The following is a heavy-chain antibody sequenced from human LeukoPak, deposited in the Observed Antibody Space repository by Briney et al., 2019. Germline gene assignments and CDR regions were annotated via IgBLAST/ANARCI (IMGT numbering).Heavy chain of an antibody. J-gene: IGHJ4*02. CDR3: AKDGVAAAGTTVKTNGYDY. CDR1: GFTFSSYG. Sequence: EPGGSLRLSCAASGFTFSSYGMHWVRQAPGKGLEWVAFIRYDGSNKYYADSVKGRFTISRDNSKNTLYLQMNSLRAEDTAVYYRAKDGVAAAGTTVKTNGYDYWGQGTLVTVSS. CDR2: IRYDGSNK. V-gene: IGHV3-30*02. D-gene: IGHD6-13*01.